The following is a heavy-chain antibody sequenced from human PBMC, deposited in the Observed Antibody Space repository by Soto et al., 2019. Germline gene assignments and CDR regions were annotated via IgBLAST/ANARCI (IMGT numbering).Heavy chain of an antibody. CDR3: GRRYYDFWSGYYTGIFWFDP. D-gene: IGHD3-3*01. V-gene: IGHV4-59*01. CDR1: GGSISSYY. Sequence: SETLSLTCTVSGGSISSYYWSWIRQPTGKGLEWIGYIYYSGSTNYNPSLKSRVTISVDTSKNQFSLKLSSVTAADTAVYYCGRRYYDFWSGYYTGIFWFDPWGQGTLVTVSS. J-gene: IGHJ5*02. CDR2: IYYSGST.